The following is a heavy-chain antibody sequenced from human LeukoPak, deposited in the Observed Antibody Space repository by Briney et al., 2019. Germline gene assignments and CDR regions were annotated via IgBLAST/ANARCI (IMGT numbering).Heavy chain of an antibody. CDR1: GDSISSSDYY. J-gene: IGHJ4*02. CDR2: INYGGTT. V-gene: IGHV4-39*01. CDR3: ARYVVYGSGKYYFDY. D-gene: IGHD3-10*01. Sequence: SETLSRICTVSGDSISSSDYYWSWIRQPPGKELEWIASINYGGTTYYNPSLKSRVTISVDTSKNQFSLRLSSVTAADTAVYLCARYVVYGSGKYYFDYRGQGSLVTVSS.